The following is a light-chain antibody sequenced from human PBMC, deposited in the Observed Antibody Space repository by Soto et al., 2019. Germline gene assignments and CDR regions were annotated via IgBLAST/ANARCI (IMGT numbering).Light chain of an antibody. CDR2: DAS. J-gene: IGKJ1*01. Sequence: EIVLTQSPATLSLSPGERATLSCRASQSVSSYLAWYQQKPGQAPRLLIYDASNRATGIPARFSGSGSGTDFTLTISSLEPXDFAVYYCQQRSNWPRGTFGQGTKVEIK. CDR3: QQRSNWPRGT. V-gene: IGKV3-11*01. CDR1: QSVSSY.